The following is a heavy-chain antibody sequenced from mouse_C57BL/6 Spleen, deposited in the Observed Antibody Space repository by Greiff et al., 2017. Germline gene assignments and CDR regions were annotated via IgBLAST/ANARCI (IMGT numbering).Heavy chain of an antibody. CDR1: GYTFTSYW. V-gene: IGHV1-50*01. Sequence: QVQLQQPGAELVKPGASVKLSCKASGYTFTSYWMQWVKQRPGQGLEWIGEIDPSDNYTNYNQKFKGKATLTVDTSSSTADMQLRSLTSEDSAVYYCARIDGSSYDWYFDGWGTGTTVTVSS. CDR3: ARIDGSSYDWYFDG. CDR2: IDPSDNYT. J-gene: IGHJ1*03. D-gene: IGHD1-1*01.